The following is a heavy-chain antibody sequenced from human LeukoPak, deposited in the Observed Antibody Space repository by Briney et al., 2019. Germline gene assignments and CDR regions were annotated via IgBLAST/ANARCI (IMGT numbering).Heavy chain of an antibody. V-gene: IGHV3-33*01. CDR3: ARDGFGTGSN. J-gene: IGHJ4*02. CDR1: GFTFSSYG. CDR2: IWYDGSNK. Sequence: PGRSLRLSCAASGFTFSSYGMHWGRQAPGKGLEWVAVIWYDGSNKYYADSVKGRFTISRDNSKNSLYLQMNTLRADDTAVYYCARDGFGTGSNWGQGTLVTVSS. D-gene: IGHD3-16*01.